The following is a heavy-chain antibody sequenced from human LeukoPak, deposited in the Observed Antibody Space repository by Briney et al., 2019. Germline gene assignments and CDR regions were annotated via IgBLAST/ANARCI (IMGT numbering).Heavy chain of an antibody. V-gene: IGHV1-18*01. CDR1: GYTFTSYG. J-gene: IGHJ5*02. D-gene: IGHD6-19*01. CDR3: ARELSVAGTVTHRFDP. CDR2: ISAYNGNT. Sequence: ASVKVSCKASGYTFTSYGISWVRQAPGQGLEWMGWISAYNGNTNYAQKLQGRVTMTTDTSTSTAYMELRSLRSDDTAVYYCARELSVAGTVTHRFDPWGQGTLVTVSS.